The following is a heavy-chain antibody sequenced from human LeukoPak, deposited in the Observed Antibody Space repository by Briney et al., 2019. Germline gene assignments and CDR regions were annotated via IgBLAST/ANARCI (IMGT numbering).Heavy chain of an antibody. CDR2: IYHSGST. D-gene: IGHD4-23*01. J-gene: IGHJ4*02. CDR3: ARNGGNSDVDD. CDR1: GGSITSRNW. Sequence: SETLSLTCAVSGGSITSRNWWSWVRQTPGKGLKWIGEIYHSGSTNYNSSLKSRVTISVDKSKNQFSLKLSSVTAADTAVYYCARNGGNSDVDDWGQGTLVTVSS. V-gene: IGHV4-4*02.